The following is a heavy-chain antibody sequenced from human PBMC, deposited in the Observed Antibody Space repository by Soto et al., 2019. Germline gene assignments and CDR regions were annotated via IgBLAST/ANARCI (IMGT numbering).Heavy chain of an antibody. CDR3: ARGRSSPNFDP. CDR2: LIPIFGAA. Sequence: QVQLVQSGAEVRKPGSSVKVSCKISGGTFTNYVISWLRQAPGQGLEWMGGLIPIFGAANLAQKFQGRVTITADESTSTVNMELSSLTSAATAVYYCARGRSSPNFDPWGQGTLVTVSS. J-gene: IGHJ5*02. D-gene: IGHD6-6*01. V-gene: IGHV1-69*01. CDR1: GGTFTNYV.